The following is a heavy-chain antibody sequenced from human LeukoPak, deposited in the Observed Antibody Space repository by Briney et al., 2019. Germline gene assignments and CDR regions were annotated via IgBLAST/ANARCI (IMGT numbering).Heavy chain of an antibody. V-gene: IGHV1-69*13. Sequence: SVKVSCKASGGTFISYAISWVRQAPGQGLEWMGGIIPVFGTAIYAQKFQGRVTITADESTSTAYMELSTLRSEDTAVYYCARDNSVGDIAWWFDPWGQGTLVTVSS. CDR3: ARDNSVGDIAWWFDP. J-gene: IGHJ5*02. D-gene: IGHD3-16*02. CDR1: GGTFISYA. CDR2: IIPVFGTA.